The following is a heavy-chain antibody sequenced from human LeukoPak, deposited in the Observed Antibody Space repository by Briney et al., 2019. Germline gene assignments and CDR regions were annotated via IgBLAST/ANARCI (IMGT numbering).Heavy chain of an antibody. CDR1: GFTFSSYW. D-gene: IGHD1-26*01. V-gene: IGHV3-74*01. J-gene: IGHJ4*02. CDR3: ARTQYSGSKLDY. CDR2: INSDGSST. Sequence: GGSLRLSCAASGFTFSSYWMHWVRQAPGKGLVWVSRINSDGSSTSYADSVKGRFTISRDNAKNTLYLQMNSLRAEDTAVFYCARTQYSGSKLDYWGQGILVTASS.